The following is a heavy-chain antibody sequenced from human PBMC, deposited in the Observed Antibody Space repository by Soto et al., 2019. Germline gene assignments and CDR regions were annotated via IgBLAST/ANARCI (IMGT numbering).Heavy chain of an antibody. CDR1: GGSISSYG. V-gene: IGHV4-59*01. CDR2: IYYSGST. J-gene: IGHJ6*02. CDR3: ARVGVPAAILGFDL. D-gene: IGHD2-2*02. Sequence: SETLSLTWTVAGGSISSYGGSWIRQTQGKGLEWIGYIYYSGSTNYNPSLKSRVTISVDTSKNQFSLKLSSVTAADTAVYYCARVGVPAAILGFDLWGQGTSV.